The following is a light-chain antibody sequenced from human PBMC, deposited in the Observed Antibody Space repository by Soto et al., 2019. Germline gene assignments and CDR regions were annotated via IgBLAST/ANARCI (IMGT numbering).Light chain of an antibody. CDR3: QQYISGLRT. J-gene: IGKJ5*01. CDR2: SAT. CDR1: QSVGSS. V-gene: IGKV3D-15*01. Sequence: EIVMTQSPATLSVSPGDRATLSCTASQSVGSSLAWYQQRPGQPPRLLIYSATTRAAGIPARISGSGSGTEFTLTISSLQSEDFALYYCQQYISGLRTFGQGTRLEIK.